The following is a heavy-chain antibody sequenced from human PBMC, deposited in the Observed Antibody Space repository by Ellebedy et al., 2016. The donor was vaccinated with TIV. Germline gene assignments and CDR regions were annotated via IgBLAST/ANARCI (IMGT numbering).Heavy chain of an antibody. J-gene: IGHJ6*02. Sequence: GESLKISXAASGFTFSSYAMHWVRQAPGKGLEWVAVISYDGSNKYYADSVKGRFTISRDNSKNTLYLQMNSLRAEDTAVYYCAPGYGSGSYNYYGMDVWGQGTTVTVSS. D-gene: IGHD3-10*01. V-gene: IGHV3-30-3*01. CDR1: GFTFSSYA. CDR3: APGYGSGSYNYYGMDV. CDR2: ISYDGSNK.